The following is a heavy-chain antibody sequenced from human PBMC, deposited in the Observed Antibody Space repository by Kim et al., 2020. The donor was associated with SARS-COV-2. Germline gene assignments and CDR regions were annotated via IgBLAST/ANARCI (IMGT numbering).Heavy chain of an antibody. D-gene: IGHD3-10*02. J-gene: IGHJ6*01. CDR1: GVTFSSYG. Sequence: GGSLRLSCAASGVTFSSYGMNWVRQAPGKGLEWVSVICSDCSNKYYADSVKGRFTISRDNSKNTLYLQMNSLRAEDTAVYYCAKDVDSYVSGGRYDYYYG. CDR3: AKDVDSYVSGGRYDYYYG. CDR2: ICSDCSNK. V-gene: IGHV3-23*03.